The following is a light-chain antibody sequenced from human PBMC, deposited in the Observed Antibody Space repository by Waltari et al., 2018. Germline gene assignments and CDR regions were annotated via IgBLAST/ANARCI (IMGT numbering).Light chain of an antibody. V-gene: IGKV3-20*01. J-gene: IGKJ1*01. CDR1: QSVGRS. CDR2: DAS. CDR3: QMYVRLPVT. Sequence: VLLTQSPGPLSLSPGERAILSCRASQSVGRSLGWYQQKHGQAPRLLIYDASTRATGIPDRFSGGGSGTDFSLTISRLEPEDFAVYYCQMYVRLPVTFGQGTKVEI.